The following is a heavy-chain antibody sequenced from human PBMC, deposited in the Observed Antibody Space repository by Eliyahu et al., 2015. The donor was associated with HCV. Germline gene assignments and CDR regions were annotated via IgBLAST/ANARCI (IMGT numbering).Heavy chain of an antibody. Sequence: QLQLQESGPGLVKPSETLSLTCTVSGXSXSSSSYYWGWIRQPPGKGLEWIGIIYYGGSSYYNPSLKSRVTISVETSNNQFSLKLTSVTAADTAVYYCARLTRELLYLDFWGQGTLVTVSS. V-gene: IGHV4-39*01. J-gene: IGHJ4*02. CDR3: ARLTRELLYLDF. CDR1: GXSXSSSSYY. D-gene: IGHD1-7*01. CDR2: IYYGGSS.